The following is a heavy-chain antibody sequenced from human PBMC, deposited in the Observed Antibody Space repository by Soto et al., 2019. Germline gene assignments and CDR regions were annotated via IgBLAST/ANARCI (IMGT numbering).Heavy chain of an antibody. CDR2: MNPNSGNR. V-gene: IGHV1-8*01. Sequence: ASVEVSCKASGYTFTRYVINGVRQATGKGVEGMGWMNPNSGNRGYAQKFQGRVTMTRNTFIRTAYMELSSLRSEDTAVYYWARGTPSGRYWVDYYYYGMDVWGQGTTVTVSS. CDR3: ARGTPSGRYWVDYYYYGMDV. D-gene: IGHD1-26*01. CDR1: GYTFTRYV. J-gene: IGHJ6*02.